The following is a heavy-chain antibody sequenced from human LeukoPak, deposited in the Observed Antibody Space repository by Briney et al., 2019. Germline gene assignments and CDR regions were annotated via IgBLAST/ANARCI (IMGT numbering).Heavy chain of an antibody. CDR3: ARLLPLQGGDV. CDR1: GGSFSGYY. J-gene: IGHJ6*02. V-gene: IGHV4-34*01. Sequence: RSSETLSLTCAVYGGSFSGYYWSWIRQPPGKGLEWIGEINHSGGTNYNPSLKSRVTISLDTSNNQFSLKLSSVTAADTAVYYCARLLPLQGGDVWGQGTTVTVSS. D-gene: IGHD2-15*01. CDR2: INHSGGT.